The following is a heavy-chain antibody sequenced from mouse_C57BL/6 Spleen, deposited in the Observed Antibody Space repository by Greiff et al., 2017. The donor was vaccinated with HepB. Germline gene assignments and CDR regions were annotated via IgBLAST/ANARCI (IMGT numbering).Heavy chain of an antibody. J-gene: IGHJ1*03. CDR3: VLGYYGSSSYWYFDV. CDR1: GYTFTNYW. Sequence: QVQLQQSGAELVRPGTSVKMSCKASGYTFTNYWIGWAKQRPGHGLEWIGDIYPGGGYTNYNEKFKGKATLTADKSSSTAYMQFSSLTSEDSAIYYCVLGYYGSSSYWYFDVWGTGTTVTVSS. D-gene: IGHD1-1*01. CDR2: IYPGGGYT. V-gene: IGHV1-63*01.